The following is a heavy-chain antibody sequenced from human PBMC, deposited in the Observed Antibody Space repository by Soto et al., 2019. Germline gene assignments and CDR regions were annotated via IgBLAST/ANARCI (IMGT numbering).Heavy chain of an antibody. CDR1: GFTFSSYA. V-gene: IGHV3-30*04. CDR3: ARDGLSDYGSGSYYIF. J-gene: IGHJ4*02. D-gene: IGHD3-10*01. Sequence: GGSLRLSCAASGFTFSSYAMHWVRRAPGKGLEWVAVISYDGSNKYYADSVKGRFTISRDNSKNTLYLQMNSLRAEDTVVYYCARDGLSDYGSGSYYIFWGQGTLVTVSS. CDR2: ISYDGSNK.